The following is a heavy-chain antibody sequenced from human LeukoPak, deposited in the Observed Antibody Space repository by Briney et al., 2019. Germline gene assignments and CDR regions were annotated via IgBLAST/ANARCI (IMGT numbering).Heavy chain of an antibody. CDR2: FDPEDGET. D-gene: IGHD1-26*01. J-gene: IGHJ5*02. V-gene: IGHV1-24*01. Sequence: ASVKVSCKVSGYTLTELSMHWVRQAPGKGLEWMGGFDPEDGETIYAQKFQGRVTMTEDTSTDTAYMELSSLRSEDTAVYYCATDFDRGVGVTLLWFDPWGQGTLVTVSS. CDR1: GYTLTELS. CDR3: ATDFDRGVGVTLLWFDP.